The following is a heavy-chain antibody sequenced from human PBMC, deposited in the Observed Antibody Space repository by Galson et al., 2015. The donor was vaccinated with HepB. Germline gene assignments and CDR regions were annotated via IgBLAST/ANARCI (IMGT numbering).Heavy chain of an antibody. Sequence: PALVKPTQTLTLTCTFSGFSLSTSGVGVGWIHQPPGKALEWLALIYWDDDKRYSPSLKSRLTITKDTSKNQVVLTMTNMDPVDTATYYCAHRRSQYSSSWYVDTKEYNWFDPWGQGTLVTVSS. CDR2: IYWDDDK. V-gene: IGHV2-5*02. J-gene: IGHJ5*02. CDR1: GFSLSTSGVG. D-gene: IGHD6-13*01. CDR3: AHRRSQYSSSWYVDTKEYNWFDP.